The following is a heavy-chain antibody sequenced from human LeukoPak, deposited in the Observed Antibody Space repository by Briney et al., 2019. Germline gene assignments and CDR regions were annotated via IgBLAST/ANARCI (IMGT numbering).Heavy chain of an antibody. CDR2: ISGSGGST. CDR1: GFTFSSSA. Sequence: GGSLRLSCAASGFTFSSSAMSWVRQAPGKGLEWVSAISGSGGSTYYADSVKGRFTISRDNSKNTLYLQMNSLRAEDTAVYYCAKSLDYYDSSGPGDAFDIWGQGTMVTVSS. D-gene: IGHD3-22*01. J-gene: IGHJ3*02. V-gene: IGHV3-23*01. CDR3: AKSLDYYDSSGPGDAFDI.